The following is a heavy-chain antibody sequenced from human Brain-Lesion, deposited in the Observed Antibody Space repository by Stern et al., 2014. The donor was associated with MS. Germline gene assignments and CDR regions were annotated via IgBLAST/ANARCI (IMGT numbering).Heavy chain of an antibody. CDR3: AGEEDIRYCSGGSCTGNWFDP. CDR2: IYYSGNT. J-gene: IGHJ5*02. D-gene: IGHD2-15*01. Sequence: QVQLVESGPGLVKPSETLSLTCTVAGGSVSSTSYAWAWIRQPPGKGLEWIGTIYYSGNTSYSPSLKSRLTISLDPSKNQFPLQLSSVTAADTAVYYCAGEEDIRYCSGGSCTGNWFDPWGQGTLVTVSS. V-gene: IGHV4-39*01. CDR1: GGSVSSTSYA.